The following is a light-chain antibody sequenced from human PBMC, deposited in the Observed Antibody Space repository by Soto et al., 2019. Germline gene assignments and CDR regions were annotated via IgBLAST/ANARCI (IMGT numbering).Light chain of an antibody. V-gene: IGLV4-69*01. CDR3: QTWGTGIRV. CDR2: LNSDGSH. Sequence: VLTQSPSASASLGASVKLTCTLSSGHSRYSIAWHQQQPEKGPRYLMSLNSDGSHSKGDGIPDRFSGSSSGTERYLTISGLQSEDEADYYCQTWGTGIRVFGGGTQLTVL. CDR1: SGHSRYS. J-gene: IGLJ2*01.